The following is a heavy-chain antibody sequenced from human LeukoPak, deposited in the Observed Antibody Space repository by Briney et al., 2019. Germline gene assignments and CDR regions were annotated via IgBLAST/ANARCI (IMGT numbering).Heavy chain of an antibody. D-gene: IGHD1/OR15-1a*01. CDR3: AGETSPSDAFDI. V-gene: IGHV6-1*01. CDR2: TYYRSKWYN. Sequence: SQTLSLTCAISGDSVSGNSAAWNWIRQSPSRGLEWQGRTYYRSKWYNDSAESVKSRLTINPDTSKNQISLQLSSVTPEDTAVYYCAGETSPSDAFDIWGQGTMVTVSS. J-gene: IGHJ3*02. CDR1: GDSVSGNSAA.